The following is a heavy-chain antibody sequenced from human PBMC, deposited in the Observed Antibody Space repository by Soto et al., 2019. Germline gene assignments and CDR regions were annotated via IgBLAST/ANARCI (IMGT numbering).Heavy chain of an antibody. Sequence: EVQLVESGGGLVQPGGSLKLSCAASGFTFSGSAMHWVRQASGKGLEWVGRIRSKANSYATAYAASVKGRFTISRDDSKXXAXLXXNRLNTEDTAVDYCTRNGRYSSGWYVPIEEYSMDVWGQGTTVTVSS. V-gene: IGHV3-73*02. CDR1: GFTFSGSA. CDR2: IRSKANSYAT. D-gene: IGHD6-19*01. J-gene: IGHJ6*02. CDR3: TRNGRYSSGWYVPIEEYSMDV.